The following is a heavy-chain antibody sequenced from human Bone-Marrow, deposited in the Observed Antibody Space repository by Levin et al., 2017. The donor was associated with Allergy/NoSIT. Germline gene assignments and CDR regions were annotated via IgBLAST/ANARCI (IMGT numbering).Heavy chain of an antibody. V-gene: IGHV3-30*18. J-gene: IGHJ4*02. CDR1: GFTFSNFG. CDR3: AKDVYTSSWYLDF. D-gene: IGHD6-13*01. Sequence: GESLKISCAASGFTFSNFGMHWVCQAPGKGLEWVALMSSDATEKYYADSVRGRFTISRDNSKNTLFLQMNSLRPEDTAVYYCAKDVYTSSWYLDFWGLGTLVTVSS. CDR2: MSSDATEK.